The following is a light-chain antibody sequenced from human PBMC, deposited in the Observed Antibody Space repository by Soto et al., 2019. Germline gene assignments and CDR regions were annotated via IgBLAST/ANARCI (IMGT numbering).Light chain of an antibody. Sequence: EIVLTQSPGTLSLSPGERATLSCRASRSVSSRYLAWYQQKAGQAPRLLISGASSRATGIPDRFSGSGSGTDFTLIISRLEPEDFAFYYCQQRFKWPLTFGGGTKVEIK. J-gene: IGKJ4*01. CDR1: RSVSSRY. CDR3: QQRFKWPLT. V-gene: IGKV3D-20*02. CDR2: GAS.